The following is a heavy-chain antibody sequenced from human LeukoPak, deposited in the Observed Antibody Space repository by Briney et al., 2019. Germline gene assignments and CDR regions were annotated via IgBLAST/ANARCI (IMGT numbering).Heavy chain of an antibody. J-gene: IGHJ4*02. Sequence: GGSLRLSCEASGLAVSRNYMTWVRQAPGKGLEWVSVIYSGGTTDCADSVKGRFTISRDDSKNTVYLQMNSQRAEDTAVYYCARDLYRSSFDYWGQGTLVTASS. CDR3: ARDLYRSSFDY. D-gene: IGHD6-13*01. CDR1: GLAVSRNY. V-gene: IGHV3-53*01. CDR2: IYSGGTT.